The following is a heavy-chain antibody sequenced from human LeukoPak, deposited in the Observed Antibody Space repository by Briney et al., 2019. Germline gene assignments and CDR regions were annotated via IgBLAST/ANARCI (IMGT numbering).Heavy chain of an antibody. CDR3: ARDQFGGSYRDY. Sequence: ASVKVSCKASGYTFTSYDISWVRQAPGQGLEWMGWMNPNSGNTGYAQKFQGRVTITRNTSISTAYMELSSLRSEDTAVYYCARDQFGGSYRDYWGQGTLVTVSS. CDR1: GYTFTSYD. J-gene: IGHJ4*02. CDR2: MNPNSGNT. D-gene: IGHD1-26*01. V-gene: IGHV1-8*03.